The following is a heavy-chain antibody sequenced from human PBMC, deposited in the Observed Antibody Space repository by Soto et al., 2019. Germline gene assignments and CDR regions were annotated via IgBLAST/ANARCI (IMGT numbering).Heavy chain of an antibody. CDR3: AGYGGSDAFDI. CDR1: GFTFSSYS. V-gene: IGHV3-21*01. J-gene: IGHJ3*02. Sequence: GGSLRLSCAASGFTFSSYSVNWVRQAPGKGLEWVSSISSSSSYIYYADSVKGRFTISRDNAKNSLYLQMNSLRAEDTAVYYCAGYGGSDAFDIWGQGTMVTVSS. D-gene: IGHD3-16*01. CDR2: ISSSSSYI.